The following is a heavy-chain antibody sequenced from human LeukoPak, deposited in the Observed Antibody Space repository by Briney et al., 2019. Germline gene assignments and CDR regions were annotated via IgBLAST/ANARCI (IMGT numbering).Heavy chain of an antibody. CDR1: GGTFSSYA. CDR3: ARVKLVGVENLGYYFDY. J-gene: IGHJ4*02. Sequence: ASVKVSCKASGGTFSSYAISWVRQAPGQGLEWMGGIIPIFGTANYAQKFQGRVTITTDESTSTAYMELSSLRSEDTAVYYCARVKLVGVENLGYYFDYWGQGTLVTVSS. D-gene: IGHD3-16*01. V-gene: IGHV1-69*05. CDR2: IIPIFGTA.